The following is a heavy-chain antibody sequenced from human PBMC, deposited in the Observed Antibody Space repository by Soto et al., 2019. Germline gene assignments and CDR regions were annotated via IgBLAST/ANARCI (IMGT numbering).Heavy chain of an antibody. CDR1: GGSISSGGYS. J-gene: IGHJ4*02. CDR3: ARADSSGYTALDY. D-gene: IGHD3-22*01. V-gene: IGHV4-30-2*01. CDR2: IYHSGST. Sequence: KTSETLSLTCAVSGGSISSGGYSWSWIRQPPGKGLEWIGYIYHSGSTYYNPSLKSRVTISVDRSKNQFSLKLSSVTAADTAVYYCARADSSGYTALDYWGQGTLVTVSS.